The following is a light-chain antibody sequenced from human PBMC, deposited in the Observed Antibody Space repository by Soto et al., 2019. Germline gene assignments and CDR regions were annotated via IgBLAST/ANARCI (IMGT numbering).Light chain of an antibody. Sequence: QSVLTQPPSVSGAPGQRVTISCTGSSSNIGAGYDVHWYQQLPGTAPKLLIYANSNRPSGVPDRFSASKSGTSASLAITGLQSEYEADYYCQSYESSLTLRVFGGGTELTVL. CDR3: QSYESSLTLRV. CDR1: SSNIGAGYD. J-gene: IGLJ2*01. CDR2: ANS. V-gene: IGLV1-40*01.